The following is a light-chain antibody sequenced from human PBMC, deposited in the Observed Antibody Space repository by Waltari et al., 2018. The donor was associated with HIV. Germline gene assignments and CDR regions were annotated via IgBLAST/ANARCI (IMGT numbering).Light chain of an antibody. CDR2: EVS. CDR1: SSDVGSYKH. Sequence: QSALTQPASVSGSPGQSITISCTGSSSDVGSYKHVSWYQQHPGQAPILLSDEVSNRPSGVPTRYSVSKSGNTPSLTVLVLRAEDLADYYCSSYAGSSTFVIFGGGTKLTVL. J-gene: IGLJ2*01. CDR3: SSYAGSSTFVI. V-gene: IGLV2-23*02.